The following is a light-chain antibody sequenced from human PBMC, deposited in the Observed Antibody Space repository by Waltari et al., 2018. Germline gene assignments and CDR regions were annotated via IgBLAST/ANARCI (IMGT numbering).Light chain of an antibody. V-gene: IGKV3-20*01. Sequence: IVLTQSPGTLSLSPGDRATLSCRASQSVGGTLAWSQQKPGQAPRLLMYGASIRAPGTPDRFSGTGSGTDFSLTISRLEPEDFAVYYCQHYVRLPATFGQGTKVEIK. CDR1: QSVGGT. CDR3: QHYVRLPAT. J-gene: IGKJ1*01. CDR2: GAS.